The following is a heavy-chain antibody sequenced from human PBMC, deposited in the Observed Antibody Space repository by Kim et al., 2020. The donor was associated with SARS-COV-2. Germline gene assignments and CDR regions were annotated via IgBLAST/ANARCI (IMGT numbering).Heavy chain of an antibody. CDR2: ISSSSSYT. D-gene: IGHD1-26*01. V-gene: IGHV3-11*05. CDR3: ARDRPYSGSSNDAFDI. J-gene: IGHJ3*02. Sequence: GGSLRLSCAASGFTFSDYYMSWIRQAPGKGLEWVSYISSSSSYTNYADSVKGRFTISRDNAKNSLYLQMNSLRAEDTAVYYCARDRPYSGSSNDAFDIWGQGTMVIVSS. CDR1: GFTFSDYY.